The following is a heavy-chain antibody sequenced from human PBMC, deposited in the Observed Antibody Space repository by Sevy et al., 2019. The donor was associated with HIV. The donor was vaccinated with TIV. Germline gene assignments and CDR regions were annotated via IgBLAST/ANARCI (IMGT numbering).Heavy chain of an antibody. J-gene: IGHJ5*02. Sequence: GGSLRLSCSASGFTFSSSGMHWVRQAPGSGLEWVAIISYDGRNKYYADSVKGRFTISRDNSKNTLYLQMNSLRTEDTAVYYCAKDGGWYIYAPSDQWGQGTLVTVSS. CDR2: ISYDGRNK. V-gene: IGHV3-30*18. D-gene: IGHD5-18*01. CDR3: AKDGGWYIYAPSDQ. CDR1: GFTFSSSG.